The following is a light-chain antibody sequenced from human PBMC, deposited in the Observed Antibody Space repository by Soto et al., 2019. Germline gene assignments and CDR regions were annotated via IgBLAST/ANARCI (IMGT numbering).Light chain of an antibody. CDR1: QSISTY. Sequence: DVQMTQSPSSLSASVGDTDTITCRASQSISTYLNWYQQKPGKAPELLIYAASSLQCGVPSRFSGSGSGTDFTLIISSLQPEGFATYYCHESYSTPFAFGPGTKVYIK. J-gene: IGKJ3*01. V-gene: IGKV1-39*01. CDR2: AAS. CDR3: HESYSTPFA.